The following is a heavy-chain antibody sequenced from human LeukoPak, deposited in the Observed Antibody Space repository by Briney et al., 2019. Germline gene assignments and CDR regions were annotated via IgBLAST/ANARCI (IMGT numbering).Heavy chain of an antibody. CDR3: AELGITMIGGV. CDR2: ISSSGSTI. CDR1: GFNFGSYS. J-gene: IGHJ6*04. V-gene: IGHV3-48*04. D-gene: IGHD3-10*02. Sequence: PGGSLRLSCAASGFNFGSYSMNWVRQAPGKGLEWVSYISSSGSTIYYADSVKGRFTISRDNAKNSLYLQMNSLRAEDTAVYYCAELGITMIGGVWGKGTTVTISS.